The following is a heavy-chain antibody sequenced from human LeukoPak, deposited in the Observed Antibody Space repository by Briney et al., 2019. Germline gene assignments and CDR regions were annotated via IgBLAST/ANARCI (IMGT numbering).Heavy chain of an antibody. J-gene: IGHJ4*02. V-gene: IGHV3-23*01. D-gene: IGHD6-13*01. CDR2: ISGSGGST. CDR1: GFTFSSYA. CDR3: AKAFVSRQQLVHYFDY. Sequence: PGGSLRLSCAASGFTFSSYAMSWVRQAPGKGLEWVSAISGSGGSTYYADSVKGRFTISRDNSKNTLYLQMYSLRAEDTAVYYCAKAFVSRQQLVHYFDYWGQGTLVTVSS.